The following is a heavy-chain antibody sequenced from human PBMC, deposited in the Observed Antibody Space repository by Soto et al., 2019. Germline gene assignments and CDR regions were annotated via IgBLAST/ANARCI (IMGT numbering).Heavy chain of an antibody. D-gene: IGHD3-10*01. CDR2: IYYSGST. J-gene: IGHJ4*02. V-gene: IGHV4-59*01. CDR1: FGSISSYY. CDR3: ARQNWDYYSSYFDY. Sequence: PSETLSLTCPFSFGSISSYYLSLIRHPPGKGLEWIGYIYYSGSTNYNPSLKSRVTISVDTSKNQFSLKLSSVTAADTAVYYCARQNWDYYSSYFDYWGQGTLVTVS.